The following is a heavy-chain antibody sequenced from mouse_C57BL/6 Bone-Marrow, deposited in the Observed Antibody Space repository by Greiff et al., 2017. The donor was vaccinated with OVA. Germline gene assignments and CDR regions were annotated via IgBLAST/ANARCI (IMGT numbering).Heavy chain of an antibody. CDR2: IYPGSGNT. V-gene: IGHV1-76*01. CDR1: GYTFTDYY. Sequence: VQLVESGAELVRPGASVKLSCKASGYTFTDYYINWVKQRPGQGLEWIARIYPGSGNTYYNEKFKGKATLTAEKSSSTAYMQLSSLTSEDSAVYFCARSLITTVVATRYYAMDYWGQGTSVTVSS. D-gene: IGHD1-1*01. CDR3: ARSLITTVVATRYYAMDY. J-gene: IGHJ4*01.